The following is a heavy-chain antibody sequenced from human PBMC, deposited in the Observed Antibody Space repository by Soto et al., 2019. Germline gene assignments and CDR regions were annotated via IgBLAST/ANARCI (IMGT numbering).Heavy chain of an antibody. D-gene: IGHD3-16*02. Sequence: SVKVSCKASGGTFSSYAISWVRQAPGQGLEWMGGIIPIFGTANYAQKFQGRVTITADESTSTAYMELSSLRSEDTAVYYCARQTDAAGPSRSHHWFDPWGQGTLVTVSS. V-gene: IGHV1-69*13. CDR3: ARQTDAAGPSRSHHWFDP. CDR1: GGTFSSYA. CDR2: IIPIFGTA. J-gene: IGHJ5*02.